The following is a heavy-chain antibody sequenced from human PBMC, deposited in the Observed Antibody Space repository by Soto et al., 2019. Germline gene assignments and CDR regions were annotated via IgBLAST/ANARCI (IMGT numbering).Heavy chain of an antibody. D-gene: IGHD3-22*01. J-gene: IGHJ4*02. Sequence: QVQLQESGPGLVKPSQTLSLTCTVSGGSISSGDYDWSWIRQPPGKGLEWIGYIYSSGTTYYNPSLKSRFTISIDTSKNQFALILSSVTAADTAVYYCARDRSASSGYHYYFDYWGQGTLVTVSS. CDR3: ARDRSASSGYHYYFDY. V-gene: IGHV4-30-4*01. CDR2: IYSSGTT. CDR1: GGSISSGDYD.